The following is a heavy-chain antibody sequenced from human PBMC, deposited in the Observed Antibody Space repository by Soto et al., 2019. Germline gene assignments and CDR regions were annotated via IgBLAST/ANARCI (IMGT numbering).Heavy chain of an antibody. CDR1: SGSISKFY. J-gene: IGHJ5*02. CDR3: VRGGSKTLRDWFDP. Sequence: QVQLQESGPGVVKPSETLSLSCSVSSGSISKFYWSWIRKTAGKGLDWQGRVYATGTTDYNPSLRSRVTMSVDISKKAFSLRLTSVTAADTGVYYCVRGGSKTLRDWFDPWGQGQLVTVSS. V-gene: IGHV4-4*07. CDR2: VYATGTT.